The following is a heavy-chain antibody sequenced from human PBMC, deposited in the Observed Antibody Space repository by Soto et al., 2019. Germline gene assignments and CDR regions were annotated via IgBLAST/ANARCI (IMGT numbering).Heavy chain of an antibody. CDR3: ARDRNKLWKNDAFDI. CDR1: GDSLNSYY. D-gene: IGHD1-1*01. CDR2: IYYSGDT. J-gene: IGHJ3*02. V-gene: IGHV4-59*01. Sequence: QVQLQESGPGLVKPSETLSLTCSVSGDSLNSYYWSWIRQSPGKGLEWLGYIYYSGDTKYNPSLQSRISISVDTTENQFSLRLSSVTAADTAVYFCARDRNKLWKNDAFDIWGQGTMVTVFS.